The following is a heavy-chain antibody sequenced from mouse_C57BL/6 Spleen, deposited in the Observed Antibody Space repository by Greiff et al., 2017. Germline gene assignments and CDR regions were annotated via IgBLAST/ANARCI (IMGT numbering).Heavy chain of an antibody. J-gene: IGHJ1*03. Sequence: EVKVVESGGGLVKPGASLKLSCAASGFTFSDYGMHWVRQAPEKGLEWVAYISSGSSTIYYADNAKNTLFLQMTSLRSEDTAVYYCARGDYYGSSYFWYFDGWGTGTTVTVSS. CDR2: ISSGSSTI. D-gene: IGHD1-1*01. CDR1: GFTFSDYG. CDR3: ARGDYYGSSYFWYFDG. V-gene: IGHV5-17*01.